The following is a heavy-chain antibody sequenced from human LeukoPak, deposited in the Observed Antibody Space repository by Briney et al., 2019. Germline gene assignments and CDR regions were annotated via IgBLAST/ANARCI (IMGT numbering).Heavy chain of an antibody. J-gene: IGHJ1*01. V-gene: IGHV7-4-1*02. CDR3: ARDYTLTLGTTTYFQH. CDR1: GYIFDIYA. CDR2: INTNTGNP. Sequence: ASVKVSCKASGYIFDIYALIWVRQAPGQGLVLMGWINTNTGNPTYAQGFTGRFVFSLDTSVSTAYLQISSLKAEDTAVYYCARDYTLTLGTTTYFQHWGQGTLVTVSS. D-gene: IGHD1-7*01.